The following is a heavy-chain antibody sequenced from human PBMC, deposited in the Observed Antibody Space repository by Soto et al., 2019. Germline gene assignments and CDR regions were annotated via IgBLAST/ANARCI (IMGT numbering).Heavy chain of an antibody. CDR3: ARDSASLAARLYYYYYGMDV. CDR2: IKQDGSEK. CDR1: GFTFSSYW. J-gene: IGHJ6*02. Sequence: LRLSCAASGFTFSSYWMSWVRQAPGKGLEWVANIKQDGSEKYYVDSVKGRFTISRDNAKNSLYLQMNSLRAEDTAVYYCARDSASLAARLYYYYYGMDVWGQGTTVTVSS. D-gene: IGHD6-6*01. V-gene: IGHV3-7*03.